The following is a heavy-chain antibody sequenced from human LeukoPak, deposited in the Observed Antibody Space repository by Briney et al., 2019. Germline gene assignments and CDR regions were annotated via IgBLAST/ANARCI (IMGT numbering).Heavy chain of an antibody. CDR1: GGSISSYY. D-gene: IGHD3-3*01. V-gene: IGHV4-4*09. J-gene: IGHJ6*03. CDR2: IYTSGST. Sequence: SETLSLTCTVSGGSISSYYWSWIRQPPGKGLEWIGYIYTSGSTNYNPSLKSRVTISVDTSKNQFSLKLSSVTAADTAVYYCARGSPHPIYYDFWSGYPTLMDVWGKGTTVTVSS. CDR3: ARGSPHPIYYDFWSGYPTLMDV.